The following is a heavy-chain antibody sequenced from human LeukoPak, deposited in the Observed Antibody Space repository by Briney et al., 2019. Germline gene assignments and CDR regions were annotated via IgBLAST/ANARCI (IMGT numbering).Heavy chain of an antibody. V-gene: IGHV3-15*01. CDR2: IKRKTDGGTT. D-gene: IGHD3-22*01. CDR1: GFTFSNAW. CDR3: TTVPYYYDDSGYYHGVFDY. J-gene: IGHJ4*02. Sequence: GGSLRLSCAASGFTFSNAWMSWVRQAPGKGLEWVGRIKRKTDGGTTDYAAPVKGRFTISKDGSKTTLYLQMNSLKTEDTAVYYCTTVPYYYDDSGYYHGVFDYWGQGTLVTVSS.